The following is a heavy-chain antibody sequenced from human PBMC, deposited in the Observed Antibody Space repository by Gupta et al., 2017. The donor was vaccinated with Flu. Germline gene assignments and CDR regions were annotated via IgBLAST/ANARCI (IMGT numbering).Heavy chain of an antibody. CDR1: GLSFHLYS. Sequence: EVHLVESGGAMFKPGVSMCLSISCAASGLSFHLYSMSWVRQAPGKGLEWVPSISSRSDYIHYADSVRGRCTISRDTAKNSLYLHMDSLRGDDAAVYYCASAMELGPRGVGFDYWGHGTLGTVSS. V-gene: IGHV3-21*01. D-gene: IGHD5-18*01. J-gene: IGHJ4*01. CDR2: ISSRSDYI. CDR3: ASAMELGPRGVGFDY.